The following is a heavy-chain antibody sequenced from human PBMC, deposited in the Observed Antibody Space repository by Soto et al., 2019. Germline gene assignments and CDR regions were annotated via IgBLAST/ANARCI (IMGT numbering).Heavy chain of an antibody. CDR3: ARDWNDSSGYYHFDY. D-gene: IGHD3-22*01. V-gene: IGHV4-34*01. CDR1: GGSFRGYY. J-gene: IGHJ4*02. CDR2: INHSGST. Sequence: SETLSLSCAVYGGSFRGYYWSWIRQPPGKGLEWIGEINHSGSTKYNPSLKSRVTISVDTSKNQFSLKLSSVTAADTAVYYCARDWNDSSGYYHFDYWGQGNQVTVSS.